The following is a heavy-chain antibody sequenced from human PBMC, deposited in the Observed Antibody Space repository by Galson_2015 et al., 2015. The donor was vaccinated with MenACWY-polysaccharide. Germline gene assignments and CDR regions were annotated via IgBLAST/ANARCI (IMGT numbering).Heavy chain of an antibody. CDR3: ARGGCSSTSCPWGWLDP. CDR2: IRYDGSKK. Sequence: SLRLSCAASGFTFSSYGMQWVRQAPGKGLEWVAVIRYDGSKKYYADSVKGRFTISRDNSKNTLYLQMNSLRVDDTAVYYCARGGCSSTSCPWGWLDPWGQGTLVTVSS. J-gene: IGHJ5*02. D-gene: IGHD2-2*01. CDR1: GFTFSSYG. V-gene: IGHV3-33*01.